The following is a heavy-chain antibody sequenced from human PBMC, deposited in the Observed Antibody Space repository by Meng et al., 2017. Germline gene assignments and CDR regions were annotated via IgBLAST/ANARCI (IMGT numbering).Heavy chain of an antibody. CDR2: ISSSGATR. CDR1: GFAFSDYY. J-gene: IGHJ5*01. Sequence: QVQLVESVGDLVWPGRCLRLSCAASGFAFSDYYMSWIRQAPGKGLECLSYISSSGATRYYADSVKCRFTISRDNARKLLYLQMNYLRPEDTAVYYCARSIPVTTPWFDSWGQGTLVTVSS. CDR3: ARSIPVTTPWFDS. D-gene: IGHD4-23*01. V-gene: IGHV3-11*01.